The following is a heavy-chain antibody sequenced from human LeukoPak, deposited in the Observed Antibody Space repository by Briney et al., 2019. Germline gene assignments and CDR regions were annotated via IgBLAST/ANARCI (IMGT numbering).Heavy chain of an antibody. D-gene: IGHD3/OR15-3a*01. J-gene: IGHJ4*02. V-gene: IGHV4-59*01. Sequence: PSETLSLTCTVSGGSITRYYWSWIRQPPGKGLECIGHIYYTGSTYYKPSLESRVTISVDTAKNQISLKLSSVTAADTAVYYCARYEEFSTGYSASSPRHYFDHWGQGTLVTVSS. CDR1: GGSITRYY. CDR2: IYYTGST. CDR3: ARYEEFSTGYSASSPRHYFDH.